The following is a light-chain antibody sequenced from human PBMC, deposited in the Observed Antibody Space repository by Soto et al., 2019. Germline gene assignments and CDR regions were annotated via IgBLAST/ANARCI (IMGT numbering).Light chain of an antibody. Sequence: QSALTQPRSVSGSPGQSVTISCAGTSSDVGGYKSVSWYQQHPGKAPKLIIYDVSNRPSGVSNRFSGSKSGNTASLTISGLQAEDEADYYCSSYTSSSRGVFGTGTKLTVL. J-gene: IGLJ1*01. CDR3: SSYTSSSRGV. CDR2: DVS. CDR1: SSDVGGYKS. V-gene: IGLV2-14*03.